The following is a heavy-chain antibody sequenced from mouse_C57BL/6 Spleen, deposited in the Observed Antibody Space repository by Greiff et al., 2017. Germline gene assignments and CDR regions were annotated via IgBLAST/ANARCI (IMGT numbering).Heavy chain of an antibody. V-gene: IGHV1-81*01. J-gene: IGHJ1*03. Sequence: VQGVESGAELARPGASVKLSCKASGYTFTSYGISWVKQRTGQGLEWIGEIYPRSGNTYYNEKFKGKATLTADKSSSTAYMELRSLTSEDSAVYFCARHYYGSRGWYFDVWGTGTTVTVSS. CDR2: IYPRSGNT. D-gene: IGHD1-1*01. CDR3: ARHYYGSRGWYFDV. CDR1: GYTFTSYG.